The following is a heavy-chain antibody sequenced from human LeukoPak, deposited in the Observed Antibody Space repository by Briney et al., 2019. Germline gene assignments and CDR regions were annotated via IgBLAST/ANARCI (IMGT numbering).Heavy chain of an antibody. CDR1: GGSFSVYY. J-gene: IGHJ4*02. D-gene: IGHD5-12*01. Sequence: SETLSLTCAVYGGSFSVYYWSWIRQPPGKGLEWIGEINHSGSTNYNPSLKSPATISVDTSKNQFSLKLSSVTAADTAVYYCAGGGPIVATDYWGPGTLVTVSS. CDR2: INHSGST. CDR3: AGGGPIVATDY. V-gene: IGHV4-34*01.